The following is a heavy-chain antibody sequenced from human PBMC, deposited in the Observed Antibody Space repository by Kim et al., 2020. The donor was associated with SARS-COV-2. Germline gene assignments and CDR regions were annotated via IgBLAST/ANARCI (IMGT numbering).Heavy chain of an antibody. V-gene: IGHV4-30-2*01. J-gene: IGHJ4*02. CDR3: ARAVYDYEAQELSRYYFDY. Sequence: SETLSLTCAVSGGSISSGGYSWSWIRQPPGKGLEWIGYIYHSGSTYYNPSLKSRVTISVDRSKNQFSLKLSSVTAADTAVYYCARAVYDYEAQELSRYYFDYWGQGTLVTVSS. CDR1: GGSISSGGYS. CDR2: IYHSGST. D-gene: IGHD3-16*01.